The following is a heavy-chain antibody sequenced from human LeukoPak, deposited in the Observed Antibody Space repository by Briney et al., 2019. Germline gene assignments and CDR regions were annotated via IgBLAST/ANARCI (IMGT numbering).Heavy chain of an antibody. CDR2: IYIGGNT. Sequence: SETLSLTCSVSGDSITNYYWTWIRQPAGKGLEWIGRIYIGGNTKYNPSLKSRVTMSIDTSKNQFSLKLNSVTAADTAVYYCARDLDDRLRLDPWGQGTLVTVSS. J-gene: IGHJ5*02. CDR1: GDSITNYY. CDR3: ARDLDDRLRLDP. V-gene: IGHV4-4*07.